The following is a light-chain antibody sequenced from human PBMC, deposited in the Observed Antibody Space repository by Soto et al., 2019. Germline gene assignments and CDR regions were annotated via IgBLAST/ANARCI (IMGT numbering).Light chain of an antibody. V-gene: IGKV1-39*01. CDR3: QQSISAPLT. J-gene: IGKJ4*01. CDR2: AAS. CDR1: QSISNY. Sequence: IQMTQSPSSLSASVGDRVTVTCRASQSISNYLNWYQQKPGKAPELLIYAASSLQSGVPSRFSGSGSGTDFTLTISSLQPEDSASYFCQQSISAPLTFGGGTKVEIK.